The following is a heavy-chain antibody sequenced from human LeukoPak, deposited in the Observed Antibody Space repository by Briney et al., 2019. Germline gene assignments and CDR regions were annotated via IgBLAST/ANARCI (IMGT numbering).Heavy chain of an antibody. Sequence: PGRSLTLSCAASGFTFSSYGMHWVRQAPGKGLEWVAVISYDGSNKYYADSVKGRFTISRDNSKNTLYLQMNSLRAEDTAVYYCAKGGGYESAGDYWGQGTLVTVSS. V-gene: IGHV3-30*18. CDR3: AKGGGYESAGDY. CDR2: ISYDGSNK. CDR1: GFTFSSYG. D-gene: IGHD5-12*01. J-gene: IGHJ4*02.